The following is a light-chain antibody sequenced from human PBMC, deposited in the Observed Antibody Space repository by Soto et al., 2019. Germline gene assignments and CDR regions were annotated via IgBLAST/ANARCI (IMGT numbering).Light chain of an antibody. CDR3: SSYTSSSSYV. V-gene: IGLV2-14*01. CDR2: DVS. J-gene: IGLJ1*01. CDR1: SSDVGGYNY. Sequence: QSALTQPASVSGSPGQSITISCTGTSSDVGGYNYVSWYQQNPGKAPKLMIYDVSNRPSGVSNRFSGSKSGNTASLTISGLQAEDEVDYYCSSYTSSSSYVFGTGTKVNVL.